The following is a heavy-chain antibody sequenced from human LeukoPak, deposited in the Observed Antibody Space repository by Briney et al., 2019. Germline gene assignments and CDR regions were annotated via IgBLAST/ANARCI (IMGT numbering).Heavy chain of an antibody. V-gene: IGHV1-2*04. D-gene: IGHD3-9*01. J-gene: IGHJ3*02. CDR3: ARAGSYDILTGYHPFDAFDI. Sequence: ASVKVSCKASGYTFTGYYMHWVRQAPGQGLEWMGWINPNSGGTNYAQKFQGWVTMTRDTSISTAYMELSRLRSDDTAVYYCARAGSYDILTGYHPFDAFDIWGQGTMVTVSS. CDR2: INPNSGGT. CDR1: GYTFTGYY.